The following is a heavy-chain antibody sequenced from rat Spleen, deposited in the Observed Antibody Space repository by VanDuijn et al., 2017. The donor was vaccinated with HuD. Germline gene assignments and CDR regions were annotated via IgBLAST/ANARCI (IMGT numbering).Heavy chain of an antibody. J-gene: IGHJ2*01. CDR2: ITNTGGSI. V-gene: IGHV5-20*01. CDR1: GFTFSDYY. D-gene: IGHD1-1*01. Sequence: EVQLVESGGGSVQPGGSLKLSCAASGFTFSDYYMAWVRQAPKKGLEWVASITNTGGSIYYPDSVKGRFTISRDNAQNTLYLQMNSLRSEDTATYYCTIYYSGYFDYWGQGVMVTVSS. CDR3: TIYYSGYFDY.